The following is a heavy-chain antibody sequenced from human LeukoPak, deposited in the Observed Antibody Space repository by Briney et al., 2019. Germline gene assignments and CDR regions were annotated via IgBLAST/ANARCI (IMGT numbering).Heavy chain of an antibody. D-gene: IGHD1-26*01. CDR3: ARRMELLHFDS. CDR2: INPNSGGT. J-gene: IGHJ4*02. Sequence: ASVKASCKASGYTFTGYYIHWVRQAPGQGLEWVGWINPNSGGTNYAQKFQGRVTMTRDTSISTVYMEVSRLRSDDTAVYYCARRMELLHFDSWGQGTLVIVSS. V-gene: IGHV1-2*02. CDR1: GYTFTGYY.